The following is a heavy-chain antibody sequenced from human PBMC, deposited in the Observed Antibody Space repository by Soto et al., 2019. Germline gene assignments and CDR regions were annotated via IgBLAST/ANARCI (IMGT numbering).Heavy chain of an antibody. V-gene: IGHV3-74*01. CDR2: INSDASHT. CDR3: VRDGTCTTTSCYGNWFDT. Sequence: GGSLRLSCAASGFTFSTYWMHWIRQVPGKGLEWVSRINSDASHTYYADSVKGRFTISRDNAKNTLHLEMNSLRAEDTAVYYSVRDGTCTTTSCYGNWFDTWGQGTLVTVSS. D-gene: IGHD2-2*01. J-gene: IGHJ5*02. CDR1: GFTFSTYW.